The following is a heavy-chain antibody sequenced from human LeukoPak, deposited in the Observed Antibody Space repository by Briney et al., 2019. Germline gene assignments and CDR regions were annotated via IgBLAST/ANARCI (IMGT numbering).Heavy chain of an antibody. D-gene: IGHD2-2*01. J-gene: IGHJ4*02. CDR2: IIPIFGTA. V-gene: IGHV1-69*13. CDR3: AYNKVHCSSTSCRGAYYFDY. Sequence: GASVKVSCKASGGTFSSYAISWVRQAPGQGLEWMGGIIPIFGTANYAQKFQGRVTITADESTSTAYMELSSLRSEDTAVYYCAYNKVHCSSTSCRGAYYFDYWGQGTLVTVFS. CDR1: GGTFSSYA.